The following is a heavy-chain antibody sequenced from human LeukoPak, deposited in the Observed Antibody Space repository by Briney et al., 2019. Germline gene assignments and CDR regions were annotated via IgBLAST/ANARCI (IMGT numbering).Heavy chain of an antibody. J-gene: IGHJ4*02. V-gene: IGHV1-69*13. D-gene: IGHD4-23*01. Sequence: ASVKVSCKASGGSFSSYAINWVRQAPGQGLEWMEGIIPIFGTPNYAQKFQDRVTITAVESMSTVYMELSSLRSEDTAVYYCARGWLAESMVVTPYNYWGQGTLVTVSS. CDR1: GGSFSSYA. CDR2: IIPIFGTP. CDR3: ARGWLAESMVVTPYNY.